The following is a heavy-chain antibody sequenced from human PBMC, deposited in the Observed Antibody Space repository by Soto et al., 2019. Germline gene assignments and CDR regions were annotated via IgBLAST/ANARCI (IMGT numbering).Heavy chain of an antibody. D-gene: IGHD3-16*02. CDR1: GGSLSSVGDY. J-gene: IGHJ4*02. Sequence: SETLSLTSTVAGGSLSSVGDYWSWIRPHPGKGLEWIGYIYYSGSTYYNPSLKSRVTISVDTSKNQFSLKLSSVTAADTAVYYCARSGYDYIWGSYSYTVGYYFDYWGQGTLVTVSS. CDR3: ARSGYDYIWGSYSYTVGYYFDY. V-gene: IGHV4-31*03. CDR2: IYYSGST.